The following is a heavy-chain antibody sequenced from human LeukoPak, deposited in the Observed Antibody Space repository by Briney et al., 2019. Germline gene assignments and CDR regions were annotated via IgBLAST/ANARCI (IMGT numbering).Heavy chain of an antibody. D-gene: IGHD3-10*01. V-gene: IGHV4-59*01. Sequence: SETLSLTCTASGGSISSYYWSWIRQPPGKGLEWIGYTYYSGSTNYNPSLKSRVTISVDTSKNQFSLKLSSVTAADTAVYYCAREVRRYIDYWGQGTLVTVSS. J-gene: IGHJ4*02. CDR3: AREVRRYIDY. CDR2: TYYSGST. CDR1: GGSISSYY.